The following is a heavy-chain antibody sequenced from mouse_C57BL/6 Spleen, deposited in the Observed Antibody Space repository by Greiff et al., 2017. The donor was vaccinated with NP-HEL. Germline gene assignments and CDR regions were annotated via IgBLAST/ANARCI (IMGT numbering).Heavy chain of an antibody. Sequence: QVQLQQPGAELVKPGASVKVSCKASGYTFTSYWMHWVKQRPGQGLEWIGRIHPSDSDTNYNQKFKGKATLTVDKSSSTAYMQLSRLTSEDSAVYYCASFYYGSSYSPWFAYWGKGTLVTVSA. CDR2: IHPSDSDT. CDR1: GYTFTSYW. D-gene: IGHD1-1*01. CDR3: ASFYYGSSYSPWFAY. V-gene: IGHV1-74*01. J-gene: IGHJ3*01.